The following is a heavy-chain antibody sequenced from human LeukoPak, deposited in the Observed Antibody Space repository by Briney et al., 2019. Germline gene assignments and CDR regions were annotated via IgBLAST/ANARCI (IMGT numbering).Heavy chain of an antibody. Sequence: SETLSLTCAVYGGSFSGYFRTWIRQPPGKRLEWIGEINHSGSANNNPSLRSRVTVSVDTSKNQLSLRLTSVTAADTAVYYCARGWGMATTNWGYWSQGTLVTVSS. CDR3: ARGWGMATTNWGY. V-gene: IGHV4-34*01. CDR2: INHSGSA. J-gene: IGHJ4*02. D-gene: IGHD5-24*01. CDR1: GGSFSGYF.